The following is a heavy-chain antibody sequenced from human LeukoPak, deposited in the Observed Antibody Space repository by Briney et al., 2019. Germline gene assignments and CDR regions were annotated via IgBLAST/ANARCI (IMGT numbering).Heavy chain of an antibody. CDR2: ISGSGGST. CDR3: AKDLSYYDSSGYPFREGYFDY. J-gene: IGHJ4*02. V-gene: IGHV3-23*01. CDR1: GFTFSSYS. Sequence: GGSLRLSCAASGFTFSSYSMNWVRQAPGKGLEWVSAISGSGGSTYYADSVKGRFTISRDNSKNTLYLQMNSLRAEDTAVYYCAKDLSYYDSSGYPFREGYFDYWGQGTLVTVSS. D-gene: IGHD3-22*01.